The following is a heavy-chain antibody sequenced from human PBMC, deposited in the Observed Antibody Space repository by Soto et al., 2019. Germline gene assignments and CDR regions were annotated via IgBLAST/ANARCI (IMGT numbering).Heavy chain of an antibody. J-gene: IGHJ5*02. D-gene: IGHD2-21*01. CDR1: GYSFTSYW. Sequence: GESLKISCKGSGYSFTSYWIGWVRQMPGKGLEWMGIIYPGDSDTRYSPSFQGQVTISADKSISTAYLQWSSLKASDTAMYYCASTHDEYAHGGNLFAFWAQRSFDP. V-gene: IGHV5-51*01. CDR3: ASTHDEYAHGGNLFAFWAQRSFDP. CDR2: IYPGDSDT.